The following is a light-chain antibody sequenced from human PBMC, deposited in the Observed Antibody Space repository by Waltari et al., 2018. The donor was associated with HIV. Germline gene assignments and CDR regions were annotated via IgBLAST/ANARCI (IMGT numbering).Light chain of an antibody. CDR3: QQYNDWPY. Sequence: EILLTQSPATLSVSPGERATLSCRASQGVSNNLAWYQQQPGQPPRLLIYGASTRATGVPARFSGSGSGTDFTLTISSLQSEDFAVYYCQQYNDWPYFGPGTKVDLK. V-gene: IGKV3-15*01. CDR2: GAS. CDR1: QGVSNN. J-gene: IGKJ3*01.